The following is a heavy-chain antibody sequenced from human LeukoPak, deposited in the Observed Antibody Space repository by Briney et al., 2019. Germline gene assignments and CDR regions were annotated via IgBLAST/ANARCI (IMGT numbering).Heavy chain of an antibody. CDR2: IYTGGKT. J-gene: IGHJ4*02. Sequence: GGSLRLSCVASGFTVSNTYMTWVRQAPGKGLEWVSLIYTGGKTYYADSVKGRFTISRDNSRNSLFLQITSLRAEDTAVYYCATVSEFGDYRFDSWGQGTLVTVSS. D-gene: IGHD4-17*01. CDR1: GFTVSNTY. V-gene: IGHV3-53*01. CDR3: ATVSEFGDYRFDS.